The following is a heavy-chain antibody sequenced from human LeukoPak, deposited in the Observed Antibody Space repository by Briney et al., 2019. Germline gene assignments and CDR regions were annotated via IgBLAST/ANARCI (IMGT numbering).Heavy chain of an antibody. CDR2: IYYSGSA. V-gene: IGHV4-31*11. CDR1: GGSISSADFY. J-gene: IGHJ4*02. Sequence: SETLSLTCAVSGGSISSADFYWSWIRQHPGKGLEWIGFIYYSGSAYYNPSLKSRVSISIDTSKNQFSLTLNSVTAADTAVYYCARGSDFYDYWGQGTLVTVSS. CDR3: ARGSDFYDY.